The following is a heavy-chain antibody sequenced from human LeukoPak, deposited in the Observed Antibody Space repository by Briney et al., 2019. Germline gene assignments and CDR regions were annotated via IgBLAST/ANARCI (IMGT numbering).Heavy chain of an antibody. CDR2: IYHSGST. V-gene: IGHV4-30-2*01. Sequence: SETLSLTCAVSGGSISSGGYSWSWIRQPPGKGLEWIGYIYHSGSTYYNPSLKSRVTISVDRSKNQFSLKLSSVTAADTAVYYCARGWYSSSWYRWFDPWGQGTLATVSS. D-gene: IGHD6-13*01. CDR3: ARGWYSSSWYRWFDP. J-gene: IGHJ5*02. CDR1: GGSISSGGYS.